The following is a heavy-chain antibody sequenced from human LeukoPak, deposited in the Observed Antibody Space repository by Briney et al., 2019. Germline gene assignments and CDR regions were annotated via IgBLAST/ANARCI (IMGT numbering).Heavy chain of an antibody. V-gene: IGHV4-59*08. Sequence: SETLSLTCTVSGDPISSYYCSWIRQPPGKGLEWIGHIYKGGSTNYNPSLKSRVIISVDTSKNQFSLKLCSVTAADTAVYYCARHGISGTYYRYFDYWGQGTLVTVSS. D-gene: IGHD1-26*01. CDR3: ARHGISGTYYRYFDY. CDR2: IYKGGST. CDR1: GDPISSYY. J-gene: IGHJ4*02.